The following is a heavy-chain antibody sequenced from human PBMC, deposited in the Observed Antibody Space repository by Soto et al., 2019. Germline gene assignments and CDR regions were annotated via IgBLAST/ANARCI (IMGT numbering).Heavy chain of an antibody. D-gene: IGHD1-26*01. CDR3: AGDRGRSYYAPVDY. CDR1: GYTFTSYG. CDR2: ISAYNGNT. V-gene: IGHV1-18*01. J-gene: IGHJ4*02. Sequence: QVQLVQSGAEVKKPGASVKVSCKASGYTFTSYGISWVRQAPGQGLEWMRWISAYNGNTKYAQKHQGRVTTTQATYTSTAYTELRSLRSDATAVYYCAGDRGRSYYAPVDYWAQGTLVTFSS.